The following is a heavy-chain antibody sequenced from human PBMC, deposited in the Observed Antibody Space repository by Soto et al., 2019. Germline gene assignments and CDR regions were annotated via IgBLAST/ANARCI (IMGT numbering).Heavy chain of an antibody. D-gene: IGHD5-18*01. CDR2: IRNKANNYAT. CDR3: TRQQYSYGYYHLFY. V-gene: IGHV3-73*01. CDR1: GFTFSGSG. Sequence: GGSLRLSCAASGFTFSGSGMHWVRQASGKGLEWVGRIRNKANNYATAYEESVKGRFTISRDDSKNTAYLQMSSLRIEDTAVYYCTRQQYSYGYYHLFYWGQGTLVTVSS. J-gene: IGHJ4*02.